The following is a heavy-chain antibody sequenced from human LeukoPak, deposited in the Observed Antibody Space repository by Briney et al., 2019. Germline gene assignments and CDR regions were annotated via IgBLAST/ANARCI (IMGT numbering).Heavy chain of an antibody. CDR3: AKDFSNLYFGMDA. CDR1: GFSFSDYW. J-gene: IGHJ6*02. V-gene: IGHV3-23*01. CDR2: ISGGGGST. Sequence: GGSLRLSCAASGFSFSDYWMSWVRQAPGKGLEWVSTISGGGGSTYYADSVKGRFTISRDNSKNTLYLQMIILRAEDTAVYYCAKDFSNLYFGMDAWGQGTTVTVSS.